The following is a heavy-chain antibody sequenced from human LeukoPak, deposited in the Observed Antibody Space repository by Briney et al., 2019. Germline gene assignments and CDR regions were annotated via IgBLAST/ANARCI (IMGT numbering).Heavy chain of an antibody. Sequence: PSETQSLTCTVSGGSIRNSNYNWGWIRQPPGKGLECIGSIHYTGSTYYNPSLKSRVTISVDTSKNQFSLKLSSVTAADTAVYYCARESRGFSFDYWGQGTLVTVSS. D-gene: IGHD2/OR15-2a*01. CDR1: GGSIRNSNYN. V-gene: IGHV4-39*07. J-gene: IGHJ4*02. CDR3: ARESRGFSFDY. CDR2: IHYTGST.